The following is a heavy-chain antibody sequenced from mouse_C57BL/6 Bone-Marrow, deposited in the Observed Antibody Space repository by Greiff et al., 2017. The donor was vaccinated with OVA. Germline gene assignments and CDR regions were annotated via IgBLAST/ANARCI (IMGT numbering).Heavy chain of an antibody. CDR3: ARNYGSSYRYFDV. Sequence: QVQLQQPGAELVKPGASVKMSCKASGYTFTSYWITWVKQRPGQGLEWIGDIYPGSGSTNYNEKFKSKATLTVDTSSSTAYMQLSSPTSENSAVYYCARNYGSSYRYFDVWGTGTTVTVSS. D-gene: IGHD1-1*01. CDR1: GYTFTSYW. V-gene: IGHV1-55*01. CDR2: IYPGSGST. J-gene: IGHJ1*03.